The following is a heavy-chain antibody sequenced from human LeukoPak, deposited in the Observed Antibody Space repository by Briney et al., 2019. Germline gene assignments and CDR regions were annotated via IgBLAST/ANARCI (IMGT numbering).Heavy chain of an antibody. CDR2: IYYSGST. J-gene: IGHJ4*02. D-gene: IGHD6-13*01. Sequence: SETLSLTCTVSGGSISSYYWGWIRQPPGKGLEWIGYIYYSGSTNYNPSLKSRVTISVDTSKNQFSLKLSSVTAADTAVYYCARHEYSSSWTFDYWGQGTLVTVSS. CDR1: GGSISSYY. V-gene: IGHV4-59*08. CDR3: ARHEYSSSWTFDY.